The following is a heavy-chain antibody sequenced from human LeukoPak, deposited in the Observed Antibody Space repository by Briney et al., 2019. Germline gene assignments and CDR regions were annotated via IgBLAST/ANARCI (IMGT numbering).Heavy chain of an antibody. J-gene: IGHJ4*02. V-gene: IGHV4-39*01. CDR2: IYYSGST. CDR1: GGSISSSSYY. D-gene: IGHD1-26*01. Sequence: SETLSLTCTVSGGSISSSSYYWGWIRQPPGKGLEWIGSIYYSGSTYYNPSLKSRVTISVDTSKNRFSLKLSSVTAADTAVYYCASDIVGAPDYWGQGTLVTVSS. CDR3: ASDIVGAPDY.